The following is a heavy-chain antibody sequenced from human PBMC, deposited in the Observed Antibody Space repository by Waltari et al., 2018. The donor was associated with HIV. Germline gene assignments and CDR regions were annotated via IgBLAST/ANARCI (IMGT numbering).Heavy chain of an antibody. V-gene: IGHV1-69*12. Sequence: QLQLLQSGAELTMPACSVTVSCKATGGGFSSYTISRVRQAPGQGLEWMGGIIPKFGATNYAQKFQGRVTISADESTSTVYLELTSLRPDDTAVFYCARGGCSGRTCYSKSFDLWGQGTRVTVSS. CDR2: IIPKFGAT. CDR3: ARGGCSGRTCYSKSFDL. D-gene: IGHD2-15*01. CDR1: GGGFSSYT. J-gene: IGHJ3*01.